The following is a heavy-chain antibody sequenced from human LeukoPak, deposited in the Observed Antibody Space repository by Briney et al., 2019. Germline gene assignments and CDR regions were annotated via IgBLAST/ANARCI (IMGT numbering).Heavy chain of an antibody. J-gene: IGHJ4*02. CDR2: IYYSGST. Sequence: SETLSLTCTVSGGSISSSSYYWGWIRQPPGKGLEWIGSIYYSGSTYYNPSLKSRVTISVDTSKNQFSLKLSSETAADTAVYYCASARDYYDSSGPPKDWGQGTLVTVSS. CDR3: ASARDYYDSSGPPKD. D-gene: IGHD3-22*01. CDR1: GGSISSSSYY. V-gene: IGHV4-39*07.